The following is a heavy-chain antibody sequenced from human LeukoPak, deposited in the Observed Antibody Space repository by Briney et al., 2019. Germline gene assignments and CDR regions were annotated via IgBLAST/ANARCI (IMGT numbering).Heavy chain of an antibody. J-gene: IGHJ4*02. D-gene: IGHD3-22*01. CDR3: AKEANLTYYYDSSGFCD. V-gene: IGHV3-9*01. CDR1: GFTFDDYA. CDR2: ISWNSGSI. Sequence: GGSLRLSCAASGFTFDDYAMHWVRQAPGKGLEWVSGISWNSGSIGYADSVKGRFTISRDNAKSSLYLQMNSLRAEDTALYYCAKEANLTYYYDSSGFCDWGQGTLVTVSS.